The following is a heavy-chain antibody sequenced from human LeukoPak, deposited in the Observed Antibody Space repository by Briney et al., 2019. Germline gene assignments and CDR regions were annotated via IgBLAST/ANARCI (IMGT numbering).Heavy chain of an antibody. CDR2: MSPNSGDT. V-gene: IGHV1-8*01. Sequence: ASVKVSCKASGYTFTTHDINWVRQATGRGLEWLGWMSPNSGDTGYAQKFQGRVTMTSDSSISTAYMELSSLRSEDTAIYYCVRTPPNWGFDYWGQGTLVTVSS. D-gene: IGHD7-27*01. CDR1: GYTFTTHD. CDR3: VRTPPNWGFDY. J-gene: IGHJ4*02.